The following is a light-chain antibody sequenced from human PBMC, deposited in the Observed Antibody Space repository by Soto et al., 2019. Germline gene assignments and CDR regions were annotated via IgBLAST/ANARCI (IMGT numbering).Light chain of an antibody. J-gene: IGKJ2*01. CDR1: QSVSGRY. V-gene: IGKV3-20*01. Sequence: EIVLTQSPGTLSLSPGERATLSCRASQSVSGRYLAWYQQKPGQAPRPLIYGASSRASGIPDRFSGSGSGTDFTLTISRLEPEDFAVYYCQQSYITPTTFGQGTKLEIK. CDR3: QQSYITPTT. CDR2: GAS.